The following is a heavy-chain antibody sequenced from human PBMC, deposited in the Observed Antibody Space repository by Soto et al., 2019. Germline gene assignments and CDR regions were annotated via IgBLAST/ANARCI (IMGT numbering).Heavy chain of an antibody. CDR2: IYSDGST. D-gene: IGHD2-21*01. CDR1: VFTVSSKY. CDR3: ATERGPTYYFDY. Sequence: PGWSLRLSCSASVFTVSSKYMSWFRQAPGKGLEWVSVIYSDGSTYYADSVKGRFTISRDNSKNTLYLQMNSLRAEDTAVYYCATERGPTYYFDYWGQGTLVTVSS. V-gene: IGHV3-53*01. J-gene: IGHJ4*02.